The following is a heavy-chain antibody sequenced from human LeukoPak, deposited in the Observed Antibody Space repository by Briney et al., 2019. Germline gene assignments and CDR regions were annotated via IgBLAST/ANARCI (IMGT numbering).Heavy chain of an antibody. D-gene: IGHD3-22*01. CDR1: GGTFRSYA. J-gene: IGHJ3*02. Sequence: SVKVSCKASGGTFRSYAISWVRQAPGQGLEWMGRIIPIFGTRNYAQKFQGRVTIITDESTSTAYMELSSLRSEDTAVYYCARDTRRQSSSGYYMMDAFDIWGQGTMVTVSS. V-gene: IGHV1-69*05. CDR2: IIPIFGTR. CDR3: ARDTRRQSSSGYYMMDAFDI.